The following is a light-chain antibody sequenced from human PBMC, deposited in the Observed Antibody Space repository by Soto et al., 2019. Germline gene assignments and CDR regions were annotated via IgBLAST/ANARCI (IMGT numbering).Light chain of an antibody. V-gene: IGKV1-39*01. CDR2: AAS. J-gene: IGKJ1*01. CDR3: LQSFSSPPWT. Sequence: DIQMTQSPSSLSASVGDSVTITCRASQNIKTYLNWYQQKPGKAPNLLIYAASSLHSGVPSRFSGSGSGTDFTLTISSLQPEDFATYYCLQSFSSPPWTFGQGTKVEIK. CDR1: QNIKTY.